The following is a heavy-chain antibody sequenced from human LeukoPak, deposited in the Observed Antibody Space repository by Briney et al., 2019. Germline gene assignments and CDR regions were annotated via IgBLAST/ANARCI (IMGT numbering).Heavy chain of an antibody. Sequence: PSETLSLTCGVPGRSLSKHLWSRVRQPPGKGLEWIGYISYSGSTKYNPSFQSRVTISLDTSKTHFSLKLTSVPAEDTAVYCGAAHLNNDNSEYPDTFDMWGPGTMVTVSS. CDR2: ISYSGST. V-gene: IGHV4-59*11. J-gene: IGHJ3*02. CDR1: GRSLSKHL. D-gene: IGHD3-22*01. CDR3: AAHLNNDNSEYPDTFDM.